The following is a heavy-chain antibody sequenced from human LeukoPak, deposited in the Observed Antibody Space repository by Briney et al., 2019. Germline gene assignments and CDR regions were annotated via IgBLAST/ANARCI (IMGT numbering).Heavy chain of an antibody. CDR3: ARDHMPSAFDI. CDR1: GFTFKNYA. CDR2: MYSGGNT. D-gene: IGHD2-2*01. J-gene: IGHJ3*02. Sequence: GGSLRLSCAASGFTFKNYAMSWVRQAPGKGLEWVSVMYSGGNTYYAESVKGRFTISRDNSKNTLYLQMNSLRAEDTAVYYCARDHMPSAFDIWGQGTMVTVSS. V-gene: IGHV3-66*01.